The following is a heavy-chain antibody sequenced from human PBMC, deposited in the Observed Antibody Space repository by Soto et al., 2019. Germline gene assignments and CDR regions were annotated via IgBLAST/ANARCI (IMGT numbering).Heavy chain of an antibody. CDR1: GFTFSSYA. CDR2: ISGSGGST. CDR3: AKAGGYDSYYYYGVDV. Sequence: PGGSLRLSCAASGFTFSSYAMSWVRQVPGKGLEWVSVISGSGGSTNYADSVKGRFTISRDNSKSTLYLRMNSLRAEDTAVYYCAKAGGYDSYYYYGVDVWGQGTTVTVSS. J-gene: IGHJ6*02. D-gene: IGHD5-12*01. V-gene: IGHV3-23*01.